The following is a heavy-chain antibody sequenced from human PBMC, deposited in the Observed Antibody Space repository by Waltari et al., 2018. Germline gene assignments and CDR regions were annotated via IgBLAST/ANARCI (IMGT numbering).Heavy chain of an antibody. D-gene: IGHD1-7*01. CDR2: VSAKSDYT. V-gene: IGHV3-74*01. Sequence: EEQLLESGGGLVQPGDSLRLSCAASGFRFSNYWMNWVRQAPGKGLVWVAGVSAKSDYTSYADSAKGRFTVSRDNSKNTLCLQMNSLRVEDTALYYCARYISRGRELIAWGQGTLVTVSS. CDR3: ARYISRGRELIA. J-gene: IGHJ4*02. CDR1: GFRFSNYW.